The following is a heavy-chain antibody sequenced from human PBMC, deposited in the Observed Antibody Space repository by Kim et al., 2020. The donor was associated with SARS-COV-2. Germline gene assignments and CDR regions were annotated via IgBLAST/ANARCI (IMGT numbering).Heavy chain of an antibody. CDR1: GFTFSSYA. CDR2: ISSDGSIK. Sequence: GGSLRLSCAASGFTFSSYAMHWVRQAPGKGLEWVAVISSDGSIKSYAESVKGRFTLSRDNSENTLYLQMSGLRAEDTAVYYCARGPRQIYSRDYYYGMDVWGQGTAVAVSS. CDR3: ARGPRQIYSRDYYYGMDV. V-gene: IGHV3-30*04. D-gene: IGHD5-12*01. J-gene: IGHJ6*02.